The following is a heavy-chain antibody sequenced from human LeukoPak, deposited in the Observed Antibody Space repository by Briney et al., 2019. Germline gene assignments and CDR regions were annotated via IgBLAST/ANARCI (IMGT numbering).Heavy chain of an antibody. CDR2: INTNTGNP. CDR1: GYTFTSYA. Sequence: GASVKVSCKASGYTFTSYAMNWVRQAPGQGLEWMGWINTNTGNPTYAQGFTGRFVFSLDTSVSTAYLQISSLKAEDTAVYYCARDRVLGKLYYYGSGSYFHVDYWGQGTLVTVSS. D-gene: IGHD3-10*01. V-gene: IGHV7-4-1*02. CDR3: ARDRVLGKLYYYGSGSYFHVDY. J-gene: IGHJ4*02.